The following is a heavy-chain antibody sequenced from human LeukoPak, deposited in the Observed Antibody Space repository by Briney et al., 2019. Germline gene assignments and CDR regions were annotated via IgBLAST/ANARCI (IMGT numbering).Heavy chain of an antibody. Sequence: GGSLRLSCAASGFTFSSYGMHWVRQAPGKGLEWVAFIRYDGSNKYYADSVKGRFTISRDNSKNTLYLQMNSLRAEDTAVYYCAKDSYDILTGYSESYFDYWGQGTLVTVSS. CDR1: GFTFSSYG. D-gene: IGHD3-9*01. CDR3: AKDSYDILTGYSESYFDY. CDR2: IRYDGSNK. V-gene: IGHV3-30*02. J-gene: IGHJ4*02.